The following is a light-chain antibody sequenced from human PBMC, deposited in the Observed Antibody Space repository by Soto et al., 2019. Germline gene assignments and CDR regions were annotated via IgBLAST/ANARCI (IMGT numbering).Light chain of an antibody. J-gene: IGKJ1*01. CDR3: QHYNSYSEA. V-gene: IGKV1-5*01. Sequence: DIQMTQSPSTLSASVGDRVTITCRASQSISSWLAWYQQKPGKAPKLLIFAASSLQSGVPSRFSGSRSGPDFTLTISSLQPEDFATYYCQHYNSYSEAFGQGTKVDIK. CDR2: AAS. CDR1: QSISSW.